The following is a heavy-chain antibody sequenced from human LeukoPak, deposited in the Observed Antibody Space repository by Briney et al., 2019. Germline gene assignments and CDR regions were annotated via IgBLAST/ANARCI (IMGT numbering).Heavy chain of an antibody. CDR3: ARSVHRSSPFDS. J-gene: IGHJ4*02. V-gene: IGHV6-1*01. CDR1: GDSFSSNSAA. D-gene: IGHD6-13*01. Sequence: SQTLSLTCGISGDSFSSNSAAWNWLRQSPSRGLEWLGRTYYRSKWYNDYAVSVQSRITIKPDTSKNQFSLQLKSVTPEDTAVYYCARSVHRSSPFDSWGQGTLVTVSS. CDR2: TYYRSKWYN.